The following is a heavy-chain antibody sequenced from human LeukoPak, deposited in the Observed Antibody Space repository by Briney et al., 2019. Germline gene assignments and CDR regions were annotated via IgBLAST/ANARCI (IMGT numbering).Heavy chain of an antibody. J-gene: IGHJ4*02. CDR3: ARGPDTAMGDY. D-gene: IGHD5-18*01. Sequence: PSETLSLTCTVSGGSISSGGYYWSWIRQHPGKGLEWIGYIYYSGSTYYNPSLKSRVTISVDTSKNQFSLKLSTVTAADTAVYYCARGPDTAMGDYWGQGTLVTVSS. CDR1: GGSISSGGYY. V-gene: IGHV4-31*03. CDR2: IYYSGST.